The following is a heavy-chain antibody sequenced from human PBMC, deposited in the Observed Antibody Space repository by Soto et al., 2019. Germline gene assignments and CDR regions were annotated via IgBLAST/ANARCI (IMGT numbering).Heavy chain of an antibody. CDR2: MKPNRRNT. Sequence: ASVKVSCKAYGYTFTSYDINWVRQATGQGLEWMGWMKPNRRNTGYAQKFQGRVTMTRNTSISTAYMELSSLRSEDTTVYYFARAPSPRGVNVYYCYYNMDVWGKVTTGIVSS. J-gene: IGHJ6*03. V-gene: IGHV1-8*01. CDR1: GYTFTSYD. CDR3: ARAPSPRGVNVYYCYYNMDV. D-gene: IGHD3-10*01.